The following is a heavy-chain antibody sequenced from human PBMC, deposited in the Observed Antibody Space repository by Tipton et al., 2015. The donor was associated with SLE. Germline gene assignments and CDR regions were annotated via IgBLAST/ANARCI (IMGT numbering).Heavy chain of an antibody. D-gene: IGHD4-17*01. Sequence: TLSLTCTVSGGSISNHHWSWIRQSAGNRLEWIGRLYTSGSTNYNPSLQSRASMSLDTSKNQFSLKLSSVTAADTAVYYCARGSDGEYVRYFDVWGPGTLVTVSS. J-gene: IGHJ2*01. V-gene: IGHV4-4*07. CDR2: LYTSGST. CDR1: GGSISNHH. CDR3: ARGSDGEYVRYFDV.